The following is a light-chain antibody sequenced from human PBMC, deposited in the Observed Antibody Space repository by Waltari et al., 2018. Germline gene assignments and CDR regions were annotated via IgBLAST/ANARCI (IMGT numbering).Light chain of an antibody. CDR2: GAS. J-gene: IGKJ3*01. CDR1: QSLTSSF. V-gene: IGKV3-20*01. CDR3: QQYGGSPLFT. Sequence: EIVLTQSPGTLSLSPGERATLSCRASQSLTSSFVAWYQQKPGQAPRLLIYGASHRATGIPYRFSGSGSGTDFTLTIRRLEPEDFAVYYCQQYGGSPLFTFGPGTKVDI.